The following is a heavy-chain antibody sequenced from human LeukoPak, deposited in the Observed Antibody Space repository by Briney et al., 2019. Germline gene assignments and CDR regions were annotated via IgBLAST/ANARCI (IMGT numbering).Heavy chain of an antibody. J-gene: IGHJ4*02. Sequence: GGSLRLSCAASGFTFSSYAMSWVRQAPGKGLEWVSAISGSGGSTYYADSVKGRFTISRDNSKNTLYLQMNSPRAEDTAVYYCAKSVIVATIPDYWGQGTLVTVSS. V-gene: IGHV3-23*01. CDR3: AKSVIVATIPDY. CDR2: ISGSGGST. CDR1: GFTFSSYA. D-gene: IGHD5-12*01.